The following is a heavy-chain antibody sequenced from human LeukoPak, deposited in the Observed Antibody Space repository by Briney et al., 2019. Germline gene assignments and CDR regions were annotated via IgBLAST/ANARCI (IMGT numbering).Heavy chain of an antibody. J-gene: IGHJ4*02. D-gene: IGHD6-6*01. Sequence: SVKVSCKASGGTFSSYAISWVRQAPGQGLEWMGGIIPIFGTANYAQKFQGRVTITTDESTSTAYMELSSLRSEDTAVYYCASPYSSSPGEAFDYWGQGTLVTVSS. CDR1: GGTFSSYA. CDR2: IIPIFGTA. V-gene: IGHV1-69*05. CDR3: ASPYSSSPGEAFDY.